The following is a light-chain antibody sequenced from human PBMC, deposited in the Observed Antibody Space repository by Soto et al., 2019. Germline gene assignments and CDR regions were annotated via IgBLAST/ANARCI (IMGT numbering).Light chain of an antibody. J-gene: IGKJ4*01. CDR3: QQYATAPLT. CDR1: QSVPKNY. CDR2: DVY. V-gene: IGKV3-20*01. Sequence: EIVLTQSPGTLSLSPGEGATLSCRASQSVPKNYLGWYKQKTGQAPRLLIHDVYNRATDVPDRFSGSGSETDFTLTIGGLEPEDFAVYYCQQYATAPLTFGGGTKLEIK.